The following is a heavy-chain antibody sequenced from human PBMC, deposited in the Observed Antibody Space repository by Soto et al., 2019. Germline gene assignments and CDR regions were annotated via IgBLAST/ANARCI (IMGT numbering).Heavy chain of an antibody. D-gene: IGHD3-3*01. CDR2: INPHGGST. J-gene: IGHJ5*02. Sequence: GASGEGLRKAPGDTFTSYYLNWVRQAPGQGLEWMGVINPHGGSTKYAQKFQGRVTMTRDTSRSTVYMELRSLRSDDTAIYYCARSSGGNFGIIIEGSNWFDPWGQGTLVTVSS. CDR1: GDTFTSYY. CDR3: ARSSGGNFGIIIEGSNWFDP. V-gene: IGHV1-46*01.